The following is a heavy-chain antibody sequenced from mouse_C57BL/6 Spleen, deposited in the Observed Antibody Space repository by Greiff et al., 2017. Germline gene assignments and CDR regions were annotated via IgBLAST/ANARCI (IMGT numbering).Heavy chain of an antibody. V-gene: IGHV1-50*01. CDR2: IDPSDSST. D-gene: IGHD2-2*01. CDR3: AGLGRYFEV. Sequence: QVQLQQPGAELVKPGASVKLSCKASGYTFTSYWRQWVKQRPGQGLECIGEIDPSDSSTNNTHKFKGKATWDVAKSSSSAYMQLSSLTSTDTAVYDCAGLGRYFEVWGTGTTVTVSS. J-gene: IGHJ1*03. CDR1: GYTFTSYW.